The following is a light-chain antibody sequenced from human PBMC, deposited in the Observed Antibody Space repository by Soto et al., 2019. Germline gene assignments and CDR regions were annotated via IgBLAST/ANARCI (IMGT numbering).Light chain of an antibody. Sequence: DIQMTQSPSTLSASVGDRVTITCRASQSISSWLAWYQQKPGKAPKLLIYKASSLESGVPSRFSGSGSGTEFTLTISSRQPDDFATYYCQQYNSSAPETFGQGTKVEIK. CDR1: QSISSW. J-gene: IGKJ1*01. V-gene: IGKV1-5*03. CDR3: QQYNSSAPET. CDR2: KAS.